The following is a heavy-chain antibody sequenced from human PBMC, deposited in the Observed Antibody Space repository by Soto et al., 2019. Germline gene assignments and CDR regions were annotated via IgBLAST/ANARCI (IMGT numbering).Heavy chain of an antibody. Sequence: GASVEVSCKACGHSFTSYERNWLRQAPGQGLEWMGWMNPNSGNTGYAQKFQGRVTMTRNTSISTAYMELSSLRSEDTAVYYCAIVEDWCISTSPDGSTFDHWCQGTLVTSPQ. D-gene: IGHD2-2*01. CDR2: MNPNSGNT. J-gene: IGHJ5*02. V-gene: IGHV1-8*01. CDR1: GHSFTSYE. CDR3: AIVEDWCISTSPDGSTFDH.